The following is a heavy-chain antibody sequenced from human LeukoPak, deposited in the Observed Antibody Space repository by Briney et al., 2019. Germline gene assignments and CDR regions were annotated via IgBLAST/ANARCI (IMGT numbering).Heavy chain of an antibody. J-gene: IGHJ6*02. CDR3: ARVYAGSGRGNYYYGMDV. D-gene: IGHD4-23*01. V-gene: IGHV3-21*01. Sequence: GGSLRLSCAGSGFNFSVFYMKWVRQAPGKGLEWVSTISGDGTHIYYSDSVRGRFTISRDNAKNSVYVQMNSLRAEDSAIYFCARVYAGSGRGNYYYGMDVWGQGTTVTVSS. CDR2: ISGDGTHI. CDR1: GFNFSVFY.